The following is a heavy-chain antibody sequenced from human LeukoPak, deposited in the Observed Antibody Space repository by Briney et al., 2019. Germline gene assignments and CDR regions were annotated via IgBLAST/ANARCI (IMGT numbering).Heavy chain of an antibody. J-gene: IGHJ5*02. Sequence: SETLSLTCTVSGGSISSYYWSWIRQHAGKGRGWIGRIYTSGSTNYNPSLKSRVTMSVDTSKNQFSLKLSSVTAADTAVYYCARFVVVPAAIQQNNWFDPWGQGTLVTVSS. V-gene: IGHV4-4*07. CDR2: IYTSGST. D-gene: IGHD2-2*01. CDR1: GGSISSYY. CDR3: ARFVVVPAAIQQNNWFDP.